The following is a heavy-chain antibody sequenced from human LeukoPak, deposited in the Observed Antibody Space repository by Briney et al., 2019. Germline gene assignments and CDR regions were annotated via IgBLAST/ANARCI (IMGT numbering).Heavy chain of an antibody. CDR2: INPNSGDT. V-gene: IGHV1-2*02. CDR3: TRDCARYFDY. Sequence: GASVKVSCKTSGYTLTGYYMHWVRQAPGQGLEWVGWINPNSGDTNYAQKFQGRVTMTRDTSFSTVYMELRRLRSDDTAVYYCTRDCARYFDYWGQGTLLTVSS. J-gene: IGHJ4*02. CDR1: GYTLTGYY. D-gene: IGHD2-21*01.